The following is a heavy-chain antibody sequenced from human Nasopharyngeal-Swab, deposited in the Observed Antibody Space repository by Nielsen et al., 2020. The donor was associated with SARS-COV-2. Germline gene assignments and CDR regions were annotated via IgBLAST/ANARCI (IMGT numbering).Heavy chain of an antibody. CDR2: INAGNGNT. J-gene: IGHJ6*03. D-gene: IGHD6-13*01. CDR3: ASSTAAGTNYYYYYMDV. V-gene: IGHV1-3*01. Sequence: VRQMPGKRIEWMGWINAGNGNTKYSQKSQGRVTITRDTSASTAYMELSSLRSEDTAVYYCASSTAAGTNYYYYYMDVWGKGTTVTVSS.